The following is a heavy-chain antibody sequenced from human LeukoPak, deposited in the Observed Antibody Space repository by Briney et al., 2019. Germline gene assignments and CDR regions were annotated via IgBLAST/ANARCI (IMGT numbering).Heavy chain of an antibody. J-gene: IGHJ2*01. CDR1: GASISSYY. V-gene: IGHV4-59*08. Sequence: SETLSLTCTVSGASISSYYWSWIRQPPGKGLERIGYISYIGSTNYNPSLKSRVTISVDTSKNQFSLKLSSVTAADTAVYYCARAVGVGRGTYFDLWGRGTLVTVSS. CDR3: ARAVGVGRGTYFDL. D-gene: IGHD1-1*01. CDR2: ISYIGST.